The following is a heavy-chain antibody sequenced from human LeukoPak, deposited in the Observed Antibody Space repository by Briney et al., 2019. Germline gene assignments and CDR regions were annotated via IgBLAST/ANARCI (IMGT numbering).Heavy chain of an antibody. CDR2: IAANGNDK. Sequence: GGSLRLSCVASGFTFNKYWMAWVRQAPGQGLEWVATIAANGNDKDYEDSVKGRFTISRDNARNSLSLQIDSLRAEDTALYYCVRGVFFQFDYWGQGAPVTVSS. V-gene: IGHV3-7*03. CDR1: GFTFNKYW. CDR3: VRGVFFQFDY. J-gene: IGHJ4*02.